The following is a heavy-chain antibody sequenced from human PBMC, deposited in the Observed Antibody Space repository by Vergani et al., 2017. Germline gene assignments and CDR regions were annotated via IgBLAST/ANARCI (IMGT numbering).Heavy chain of an antibody. J-gene: IGHJ5*02. Sequence: QLHLQESGPGLVKPSQTLSLTCTVSGGSISSGSYYWSWIRPPAGKGLEWIGRIYTSGSTNYKHSLKSRVTISVDTSKNQFSLKLSSVTAADTAVYYCAREHSCSSTSCYGFGLFDPWGQGSLVTVSS. CDR3: AREHSCSSTSCYGFGLFDP. CDR2: IYTSGST. V-gene: IGHV4-61*02. D-gene: IGHD2-2*01. CDR1: GGSISSGSYY.